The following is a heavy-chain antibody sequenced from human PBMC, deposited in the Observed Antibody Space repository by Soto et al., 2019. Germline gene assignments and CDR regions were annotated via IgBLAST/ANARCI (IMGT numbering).Heavy chain of an antibody. CDR1: GFTFSSYA. CDR3: AKVGVSGSGSRAFDI. CDR2: ISGSGGST. D-gene: IGHD3-10*01. Sequence: VGSLRLSCAASGFTFSSYAMSWVRQAPGKGLEWVSAISGSGGSTYYADSVKGRFTISRDNSKNTLYLQMNSLRAEDTAVYYCAKVGVSGSGSRAFDIWGQGTMVTVSS. J-gene: IGHJ3*02. V-gene: IGHV3-23*01.